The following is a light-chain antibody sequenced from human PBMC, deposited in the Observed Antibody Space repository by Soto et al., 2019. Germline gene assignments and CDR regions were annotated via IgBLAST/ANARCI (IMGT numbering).Light chain of an antibody. Sequence: QSVLTPPPSASGSPGQSVAISCTGTSSDVGGYNYVSWYQQHPGKTPKLMIYEVNKRPSGVPHRFSGSTSATTASLPVSTLQAEDEGEYYRSSYAATSDVFGTGTKGTVL. CDR1: SSDVGGYNY. CDR2: EVN. CDR3: SSYAATSDV. V-gene: IGLV2-8*01. J-gene: IGLJ1*01.